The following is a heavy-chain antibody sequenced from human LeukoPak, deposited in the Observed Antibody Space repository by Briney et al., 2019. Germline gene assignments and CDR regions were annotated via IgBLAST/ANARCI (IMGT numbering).Heavy chain of an antibody. CDR1: GGSISSYY. V-gene: IGHV4-4*07. CDR3: ARVRKDDYDFWSGYSYYMDV. Sequence: SETLSLTCTVSGGSISSYYWGWIRQPAGKGLERIGRIYTSGSTNYNPSLKSRVTMSVDTSKNQFSLKLSSVAAADTAVYYCARVRKDDYDFWSGYSYYMDVWGKGTTVTVSS. CDR2: IYTSGST. D-gene: IGHD3-3*01. J-gene: IGHJ6*03.